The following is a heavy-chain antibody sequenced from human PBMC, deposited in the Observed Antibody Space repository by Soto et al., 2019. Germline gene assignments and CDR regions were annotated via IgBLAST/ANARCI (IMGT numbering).Heavy chain of an antibody. D-gene: IGHD2-8*01. Sequence: PSVKVSCKTSGYTFTTYARHLVRQPPGQRLEWMGWINAGNGNTKYSQKFQGRATITRDTSASTAYMELSSLRSGDTAVYYCARDLIYCTNGVCQYYYGMDVWGQGTTVTVSS. V-gene: IGHV1-3*01. CDR1: GYTFTTYA. CDR2: INAGNGNT. J-gene: IGHJ6*02. CDR3: ARDLIYCTNGVCQYYYGMDV.